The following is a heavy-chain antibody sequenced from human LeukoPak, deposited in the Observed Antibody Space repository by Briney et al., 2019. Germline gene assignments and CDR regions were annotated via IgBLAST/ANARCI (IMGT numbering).Heavy chain of an antibody. J-gene: IGHJ4*02. CDR2: INSSSSYI. D-gene: IGHD3-22*01. V-gene: IGHV3-21*04. CDR3: ARVQYYDSSGLGY. CDR1: GFTFSSYS. Sequence: GGSLRLSCAASGFTFSSYSMNWVRQAPGKGLEWVSAINSSSSYIYYADSVKGRFTISRDNAKNSLYLQMNSLRAYDTAVYYCARVQYYDSSGLGYWGQGTLVTVSS.